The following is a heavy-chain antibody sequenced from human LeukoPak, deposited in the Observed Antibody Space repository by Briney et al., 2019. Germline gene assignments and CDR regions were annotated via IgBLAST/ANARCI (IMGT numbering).Heavy chain of an antibody. CDR1: GYTFTGYY. CDR3: ARVRQYYDSSGPFDY. V-gene: IGHV1-2*02. CDR2: INPNSGGT. D-gene: IGHD3-22*01. Sequence: ASVKVSCKASGYTFTGYYMHWVRQAPGQGLEWMGWINPNSGGTNYAQKFQGRVTMTRDTSISTACMELSRLRSDDTAVYYCARVRQYYDSSGPFDYWGQGTLVTVSS. J-gene: IGHJ4*02.